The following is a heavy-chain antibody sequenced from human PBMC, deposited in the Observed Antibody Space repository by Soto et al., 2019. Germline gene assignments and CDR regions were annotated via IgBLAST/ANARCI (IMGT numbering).Heavy chain of an antibody. CDR3: ARERRDCSGGSCYFWFDP. CDR1: GYTFTSYG. CDR2: ISAYNGNT. V-gene: IGHV1-18*01. J-gene: IGHJ5*02. Sequence: QVQLVQSGAEVKKPGASVKVSCKASGYTFTSYGISWVRQAPGQGLEWMGWISAYNGNTNYAQKLQGRVTMTTDTATSTAYMELRSLRSDDTAVYYCARERRDCSGGSCYFWFDPWGQGTLVTVSS. D-gene: IGHD2-15*01.